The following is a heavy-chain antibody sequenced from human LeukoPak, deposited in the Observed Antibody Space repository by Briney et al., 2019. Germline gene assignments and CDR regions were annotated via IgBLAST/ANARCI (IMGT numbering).Heavy chain of an antibody. CDR3: ARLVVVVAAKGSSWFDP. Sequence: ASVKVSCKASGYTFTGYYMHWVRQAPGQGLEWMGWINPNSGGTNYAQKFQGRVTMTRDTSISTAYMELSRLRSDDTAVYYCARLVVVVAAKGSSWFDPWGQGTLVTVSS. CDR2: INPNSGGT. CDR1: GYTFTGYY. D-gene: IGHD2-15*01. J-gene: IGHJ5*02. V-gene: IGHV1-2*02.